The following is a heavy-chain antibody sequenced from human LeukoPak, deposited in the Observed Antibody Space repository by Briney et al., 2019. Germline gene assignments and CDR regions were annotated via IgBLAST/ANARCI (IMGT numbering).Heavy chain of an antibody. CDR3: AKGLGSSSWFSFDY. CDR2: VSWNSGSI. Sequence: GRSLRLSCAASGFTFDDYAMHWVRQAPGKGLEWVSGVSWNSGSIGYADSVKGRFTISRDNAKNSLYLQTNSLRAEDMALYYCAKGLGSSSWFSFDYWGQGTLVTVSS. V-gene: IGHV3-9*03. J-gene: IGHJ4*02. D-gene: IGHD6-13*01. CDR1: GFTFDDYA.